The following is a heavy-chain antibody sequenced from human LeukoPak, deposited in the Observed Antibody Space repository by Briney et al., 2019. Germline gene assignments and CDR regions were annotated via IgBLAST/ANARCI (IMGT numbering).Heavy chain of an antibody. D-gene: IGHD2-2*02. CDR1: GFAFSSYA. V-gene: IGHV3-23*01. CDR3: AKGGSTSCYNHLDY. J-gene: IGHJ4*02. Sequence: PGGSLRLSCAASGFAFSSYAMSWVRQAPGKGLEWVSGISGSGGRTYYADSVKGRFTISRDNSKNTLYLQMNSLRAEDTAVYYCAKGGSTSCYNHLDYWGQGTLVTVSS. CDR2: ISGSGGRT.